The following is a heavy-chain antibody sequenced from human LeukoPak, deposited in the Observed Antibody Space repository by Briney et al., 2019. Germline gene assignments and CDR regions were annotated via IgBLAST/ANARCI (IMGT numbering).Heavy chain of an antibody. CDR3: ARDQLRYYGSDTYYSDMDF. CDR1: GYTFTSYA. V-gene: IGHV1-18*03. D-gene: IGHD3-10*01. CDR2: ISAYNGRT. J-gene: IGHJ6*02. Sequence: ASVKVSCKASGYTFTSYAVAWVRQAPGQGLEWMGWISAYNGRTNYAQKFRGRVTMTTDTSTNTGYMELRSLRSDDMAVYFCARDQLRYYGSDTYYSDMDFWGQGTTVTVSS.